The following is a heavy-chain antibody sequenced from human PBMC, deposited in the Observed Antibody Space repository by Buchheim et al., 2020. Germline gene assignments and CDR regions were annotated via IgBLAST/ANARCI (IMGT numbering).Heavy chain of an antibody. J-gene: IGHJ4*02. V-gene: IGHV4-34*01. CDR3: ARGVGSGSFGY. D-gene: IGHD3-10*01. CDR1: GGSFSGYY. CDR2: INHSGST. Sequence: QVQLQQWGAGLLKPSETLSLTCAVYGGSFSGYYWSWIRQPPGKGLEWIGEINHSGSTNYNPSLKSRVTISVNTSKNQFALKLSSVTTADTAVYYCARGVGSGSFGYWGQGTL.